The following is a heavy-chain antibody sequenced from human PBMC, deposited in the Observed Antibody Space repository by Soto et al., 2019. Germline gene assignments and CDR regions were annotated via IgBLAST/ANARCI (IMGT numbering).Heavy chain of an antibody. CDR3: ARDRPEARYDYHPMFDH. D-gene: IGHD5-12*01. V-gene: IGHV3-74*01. J-gene: IGHJ4*02. CDR1: GFTFSAYW. CDR2: SNSDGSGI. Sequence: EVQLVESGGGFLQPGGSLRLSCAASGFTFSAYWMHWVRQVPGKGLIWVARSNSDGSGINYADSVKGRFTISRDNVKNILFLQMNSLRADDSAVYYCARDRPEARYDYHPMFDHWGQGTLVTVSS.